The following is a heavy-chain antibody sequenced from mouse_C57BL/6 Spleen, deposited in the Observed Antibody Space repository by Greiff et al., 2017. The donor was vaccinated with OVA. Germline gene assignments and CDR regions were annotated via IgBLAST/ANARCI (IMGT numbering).Heavy chain of an antibody. Sequence: QVQLQQSGPELVKPGASVKISCKASGYAFSSSWMNWVKQRPGKGLEWIGRIYPGDGDTNYNGKFKGKATLTADKSSSTAYMQLSSLTSEDSAVYCGARRYYGSSAYFDYWGQGTTLTVSS. CDR2: IYPGDGDT. D-gene: IGHD1-1*01. CDR1: GYAFSSSW. V-gene: IGHV1-82*01. CDR3: ARRYYGSSAYFDY. J-gene: IGHJ2*01.